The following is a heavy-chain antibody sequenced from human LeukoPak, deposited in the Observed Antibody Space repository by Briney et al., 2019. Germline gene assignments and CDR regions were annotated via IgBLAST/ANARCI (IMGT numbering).Heavy chain of an antibody. CDR1: GGSISSYY. Sequence: NPSETLSLTCTVSGGSISSYYWSWIRQPAGKGLEWIGRIYTSGSTNYNPSLKSRVTISVDTSKNQFSLKLSSVTAADTAAYYCARGGPDYGGNSGWFDPWGQGTLVTVSS. V-gene: IGHV4-4*07. CDR3: ARGGPDYGGNSGWFDP. J-gene: IGHJ5*02. D-gene: IGHD4-23*01. CDR2: IYTSGST.